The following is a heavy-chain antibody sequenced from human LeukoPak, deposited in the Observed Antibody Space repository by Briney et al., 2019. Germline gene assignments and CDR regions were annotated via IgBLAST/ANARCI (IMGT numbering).Heavy chain of an antibody. J-gene: IGHJ5*02. V-gene: IGHV3-23*01. D-gene: IGHD3-9*01. CDR3: AKDGYDILTGSGFDP. CDR1: GFTFNTYG. Sequence: GGSLRLSCAASGFTFNTYGLHWVRQAPGKGLEWVSAVSGSGGSTYYADSVKGRFTISRDNSKNTLYLQMNSLRAEDTAVYYCAKDGYDILTGSGFDPWGQGTLVTVSS. CDR2: VSGSGGST.